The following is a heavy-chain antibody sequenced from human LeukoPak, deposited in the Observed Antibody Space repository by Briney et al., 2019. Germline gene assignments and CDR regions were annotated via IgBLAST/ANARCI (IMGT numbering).Heavy chain of an antibody. D-gene: IGHD3-16*02. J-gene: IGHJ2*01. V-gene: IGHV4-59*01. CDR2: IYYSGST. Sequence: PSETLSLTCTVSGGSISSYYWSWIRQPPGKGLEWIGYIYYSGSTNYNPSLKSRVTISVDTSKNQFSLNLSSVTAADTAVYYCARARDYVWGSYRYWYFDLWGRGTLVTVSS. CDR1: GGSISSYY. CDR3: ARARDYVWGSYRYWYFDL.